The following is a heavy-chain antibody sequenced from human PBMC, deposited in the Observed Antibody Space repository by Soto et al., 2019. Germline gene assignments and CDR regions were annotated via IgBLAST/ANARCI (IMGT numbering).Heavy chain of an antibody. CDR3: ARDTGWGLGY. J-gene: IGHJ4*02. CDR2: IYYSGGT. Sequence: QVQLQESGPGLVRPSGTLSLTCAVSGDSINSNYCWTWVRQPPGKGLEWIAEIYYSGGTSYNPSRKXXVXIXTDKSKNRFSINLTPVTAAATAMYYWARDTGWGLGYWGQGTLVTVSS. V-gene: IGHV4-4*02. CDR1: GDSINSNYC. D-gene: IGHD6-19*01.